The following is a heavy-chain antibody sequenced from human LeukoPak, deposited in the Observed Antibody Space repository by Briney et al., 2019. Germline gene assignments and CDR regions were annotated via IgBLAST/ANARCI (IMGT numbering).Heavy chain of an antibody. V-gene: IGHV3-7*01. CDR3: ARHSHSNYFDY. D-gene: IGHD4-11*01. CDR1: EFTVSDNY. J-gene: IGHJ4*02. CDR2: INQDGSEK. Sequence: GGSLRLSCAASEFTVSDNYMSWVRQAPGKGLEWVANINQDGSEKYYVDSVKGRFTISRDNAKNSLYLQMNSLRAEDTAVYYCARHSHSNYFDYWGQGTLVTVSS.